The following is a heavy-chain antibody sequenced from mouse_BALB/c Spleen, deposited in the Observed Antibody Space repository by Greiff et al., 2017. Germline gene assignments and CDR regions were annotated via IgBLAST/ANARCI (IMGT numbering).Heavy chain of an antibody. J-gene: IGHJ4*01. CDR3: ARDYYGSSHGAMDY. CDR1: GFTFSSFG. CDR2: ISSGSSTI. V-gene: IGHV5-17*02. Sequence: EVQRVESGGGLVQPGGSRKLSCAASGFTFSSFGMHWVRQAPEKGLEWVAYISSGSSTIYYADTVKGRFTISRDNPKNTLFLQMTSLRSEDTAMYYCARDYYGSSHGAMDYWGQGTSVTVSS. D-gene: IGHD1-1*01.